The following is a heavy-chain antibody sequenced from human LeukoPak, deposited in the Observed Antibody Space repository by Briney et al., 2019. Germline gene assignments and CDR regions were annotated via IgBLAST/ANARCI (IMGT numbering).Heavy chain of an antibody. V-gene: IGHV4-59*01. CDR3: ARGDYDFWSGYQNYYYYYMDV. Sequence: PSETLSLTCTVSGGSISSYYWSWIRQPPGEGLEWIGYIYYSGSTNYNPSLKSRVTISVDTSKNQFSLKLSSVTAADTAVYYCARGDYDFWSGYQNYYYYYMDVWGKGTTVTVSS. J-gene: IGHJ6*03. CDR2: IYYSGST. CDR1: GGSISSYY. D-gene: IGHD3-3*01.